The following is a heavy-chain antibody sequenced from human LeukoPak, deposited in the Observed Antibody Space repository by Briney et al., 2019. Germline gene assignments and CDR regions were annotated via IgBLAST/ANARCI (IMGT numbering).Heavy chain of an antibody. CDR3: ARGPDFWSDKTIDY. D-gene: IGHD3-3*01. CDR2: IYYSGST. Sequence: PSETLCLTCTASGGSISSYYWSWIRQPPGKGLEWIGYIYYSGSTNYNRSLNSRVTISVDTSKNQFSLKLSSVTAADTAVYYCARGPDFWSDKTIDYWGQGTLVTVSS. V-gene: IGHV4-59*01. CDR1: GGSISSYY. J-gene: IGHJ4*02.